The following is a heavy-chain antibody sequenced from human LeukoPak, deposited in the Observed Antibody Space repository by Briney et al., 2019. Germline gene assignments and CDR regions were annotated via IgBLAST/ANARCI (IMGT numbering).Heavy chain of an antibody. CDR3: ARGAEDAFDI. V-gene: IGHV4-34*01. CDR2: INHSGST. Sequence: TSETLSLTCAVYGGSFSGYYWSWIRQPPGKGLEWIGEINHSGSTNYNPSLKSRVTISVDTSKNQFSLKLSSVTAADTAVYYCARGAEDAFDIWGQGTMVTVSS. J-gene: IGHJ3*02. D-gene: IGHD6-25*01. CDR1: GGSFSGYY.